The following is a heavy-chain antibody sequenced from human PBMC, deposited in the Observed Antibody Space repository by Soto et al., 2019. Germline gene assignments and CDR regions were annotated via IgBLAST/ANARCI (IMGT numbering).Heavy chain of an antibody. J-gene: IGHJ4*02. CDR3: AKEVRGGSHAV. CDR1: GFTFSTYA. CDR2: ISGSGSTT. V-gene: IGHV3-23*01. Sequence: EVQLLESGGGLVQPGGSLRLSCAASGFTFSTYAMTWVRQAPGKGLEWVSDISGSGSTTYYADSVKGRFTNSRDNSKNTLFQQMNSLRADDTAIYYCAKEVRGGSHAVWGQGALVTVSS. D-gene: IGHD2-15*01.